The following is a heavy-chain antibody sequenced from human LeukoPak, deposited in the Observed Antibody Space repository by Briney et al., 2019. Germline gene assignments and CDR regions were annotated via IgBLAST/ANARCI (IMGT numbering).Heavy chain of an antibody. CDR3: ARRIRGVSYYMDV. J-gene: IGHJ6*03. Sequence: SETLSLTCTVSGGSIGSYYWSWIRQPPGKGLEWIGYIYYSGTTNYNPSLKSRVTISVDTSKNQFSLKLTSVTAADTAVYYCARRIRGVSYYMDVWGKGTTVTVSS. V-gene: IGHV4-59*01. CDR1: GGSIGSYY. CDR2: IYYSGTT. D-gene: IGHD3-10*01.